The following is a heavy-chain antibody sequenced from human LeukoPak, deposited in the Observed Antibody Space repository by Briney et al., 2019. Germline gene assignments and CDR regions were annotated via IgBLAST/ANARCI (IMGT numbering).Heavy chain of an antibody. V-gene: IGHV3-30*18. CDR2: ISYDGSNK. CDR3: AKDGIYDSSGYPSG. Sequence: GGSLRLSCAASGFTFSSYWMHWVRHAPGKGLEWVAVISYDGSNKYYADSVKGRFTISRDNSKNTLYLQMNSLRAEDTAVYYCAKDGIYDSSGYPSGWGQGTLVTVSS. D-gene: IGHD3-22*01. CDR1: GFTFSSYW. J-gene: IGHJ4*02.